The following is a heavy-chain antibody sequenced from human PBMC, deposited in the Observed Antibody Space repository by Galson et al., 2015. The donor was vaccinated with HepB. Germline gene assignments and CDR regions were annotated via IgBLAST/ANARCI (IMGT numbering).Heavy chain of an antibody. V-gene: IGHV3-30*04. Sequence: SLRLSCAASGFTFSSYAMHWVRQAPGKGLEWVAVISYDGSNKYYADSVKGRFTISRDNSKNTLYLQMNSLRAEDTAVYYCARDFQDGDYYYYYGMDVWGQGTTVTVSS. J-gene: IGHJ6*02. CDR2: ISYDGSNK. CDR3: ARDFQDGDYYYYYGMDV. CDR1: GFTFSSYA. D-gene: IGHD4-17*01.